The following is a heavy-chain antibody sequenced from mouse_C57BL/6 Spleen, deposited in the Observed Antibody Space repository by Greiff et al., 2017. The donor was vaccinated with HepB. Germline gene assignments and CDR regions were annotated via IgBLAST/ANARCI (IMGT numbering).Heavy chain of an antibody. CDR3: ARGDYDYDAWFAY. V-gene: IGHV1-61*01. CDR1: GYTFTSYW. J-gene: IGHJ3*01. Sequence: QVQLQQPGAELVRPGSSVKLSCKASGYTFTSYWMDWVKQRPGQGLEWIGNIYPSDSETHYNQKFKDKATLTVDKSSSTAYMQLSSLTSEDSAVYYCARGDYDYDAWFAYWGQGTLVTVSA. CDR2: IYPSDSET. D-gene: IGHD2-4*01.